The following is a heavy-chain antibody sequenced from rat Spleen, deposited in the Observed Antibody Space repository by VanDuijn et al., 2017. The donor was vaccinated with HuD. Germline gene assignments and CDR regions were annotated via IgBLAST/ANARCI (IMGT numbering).Heavy chain of an antibody. V-gene: IGHV5-19*01. CDR1: GFTFSNYG. Sequence: EVQLVESGGGLVQPGRSLKLSCAASGFTFSNYGLHWIRQATTTGLEWVASISPRGTTTHYRYSVKCRFSVSRDNAKNTVFLQMDSLKSEDTATYHCATAEELIFDNWGQGVMVTVSS. CDR2: ISPRGTTT. CDR3: ATAEELIFDN. D-gene: IGHD3-5*01. J-gene: IGHJ2*01.